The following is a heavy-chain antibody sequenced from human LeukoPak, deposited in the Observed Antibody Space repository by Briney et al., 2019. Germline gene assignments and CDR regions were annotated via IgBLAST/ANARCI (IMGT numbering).Heavy chain of an antibody. CDR2: IYSNGNT. Sequence: SETLSLTCSVSGGSICSSGHYWGWIRQSPEKGLDWIGSIYSNGNTYYNPSVKSRVTISVDTSKNQFSLKLTSVTAAETAVYYCARSATVTTGYFDYWGQGALVTVSS. CDR3: ARSATVTTGYFDY. CDR1: GGSICSSGHY. J-gene: IGHJ4*02. V-gene: IGHV4-39*07. D-gene: IGHD4-17*01.